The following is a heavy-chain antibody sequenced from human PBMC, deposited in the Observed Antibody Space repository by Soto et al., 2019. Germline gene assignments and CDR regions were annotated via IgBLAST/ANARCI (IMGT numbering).Heavy chain of an antibody. CDR3: ARDPRRATETTKKALDL. CDR1: EYSFTGYY. CDR2: INPISGGI. D-gene: IGHD4-4*01. V-gene: IGHV1-2*02. Sequence: QVQLVQSGAELKKPGASVKVSCKASEYSFTGYYMHWVRQAPGQGLEWVGWINPISGGIHYAQKFQGRVTVTRDTSTGTAYMELSSLRSDDTAMYYCARDPRRATETTKKALDLWGQGTMVTVSS. J-gene: IGHJ3*01.